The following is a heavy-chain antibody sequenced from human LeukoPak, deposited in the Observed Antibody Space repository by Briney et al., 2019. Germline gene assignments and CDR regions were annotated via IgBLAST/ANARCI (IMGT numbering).Heavy chain of an antibody. D-gene: IGHD2-2*01. CDR2: MNPNNGDT. Sequence: ASVKVSCKASGYTFIHYYIHWMRQAPGQGLEWMGWMNPNNGDTKYAQKFQGRVTMTRDTPISTAYMELSRLKSDDTAVYYCARVNAGPDHWGQGTLVTVSS. CDR1: GYTFIHYY. CDR3: ARVNAGPDH. V-gene: IGHV1-2*02. J-gene: IGHJ4*02.